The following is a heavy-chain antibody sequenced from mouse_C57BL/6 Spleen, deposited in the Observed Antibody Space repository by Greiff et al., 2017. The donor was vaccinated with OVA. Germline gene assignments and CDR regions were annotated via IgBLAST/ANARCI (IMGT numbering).Heavy chain of an antibody. CDR3: AKDYGSPWYFDV. CDR2: IHPNSGST. V-gene: IGHV1-64*01. CDR1: GYTFTSYW. Sequence: QVQLQQPGAELVKPGASVKLSCKASGYTFTSYWMHWVKQRPGQGLEWIGMIHPNSGSTNYNEKFKSKATLTVDKSSSTAYMQLSSLTSEDFAVYYCAKDYGSPWYFDVWGTGTTVTVSS. J-gene: IGHJ1*03. D-gene: IGHD1-1*01.